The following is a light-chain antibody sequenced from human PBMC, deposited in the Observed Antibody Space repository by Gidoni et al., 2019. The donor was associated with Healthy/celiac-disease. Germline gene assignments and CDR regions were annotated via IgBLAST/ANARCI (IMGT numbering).Light chain of an antibody. CDR3: QSYDSSLSGV. Sequence: QSVLTQPPSVSGAPGPRVTISCTGSSSNIGAGYDVPWYQQLPGTAPKLLIYGNSNRPSGVPDRFSGSKSGTSASLAITGLQAEDEADYYCQSYDSSLSGVFGGGTKLTVL. CDR1: SSNIGAGYD. J-gene: IGLJ3*02. V-gene: IGLV1-40*01. CDR2: GNS.